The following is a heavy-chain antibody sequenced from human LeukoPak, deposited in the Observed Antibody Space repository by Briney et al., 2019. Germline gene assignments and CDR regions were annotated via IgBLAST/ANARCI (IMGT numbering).Heavy chain of an antibody. J-gene: IGHJ4*02. Sequence: GGSLRLSCAASGFSFSTYGMHWVRQAPGKGLEWVTLISHDGKIKCDADSVKGRFTISRDNSKNTLYLQMNSLRAEDTAVYYCAKRKREYGDYDYWGQGTLVTVSS. CDR3: AKRKREYGDYDY. CDR2: ISHDGKIK. CDR1: GFSFSTYG. V-gene: IGHV3-30*18. D-gene: IGHD4-17*01.